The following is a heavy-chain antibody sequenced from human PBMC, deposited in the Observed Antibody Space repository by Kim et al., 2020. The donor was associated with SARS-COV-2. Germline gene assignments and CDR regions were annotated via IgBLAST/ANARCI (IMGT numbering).Heavy chain of an antibody. J-gene: IGHJ5*02. Sequence: EDSVKGRFTISRDNSKNALYLQMNSLRDEDTAVYYCAKDGYSSSSGWFDPWGQGTLVTVSS. CDR3: AKDGYSSSSGWFDP. D-gene: IGHD6-6*01. V-gene: IGHV3-30*02.